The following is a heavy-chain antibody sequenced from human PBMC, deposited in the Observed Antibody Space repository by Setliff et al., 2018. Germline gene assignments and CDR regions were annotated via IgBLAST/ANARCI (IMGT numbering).Heavy chain of an antibody. D-gene: IGHD2-15*01. J-gene: IGHJ4*01. CDR3: VRPGGTTVVARHFDY. V-gene: IGHV4-39*01. Sequence: PSETLSLTCTVSDDSFTSSRYYWGWIRQAPGSGLEWIGSISYSGTPYYNAPVESRVTISIDTSRNQFSLELRSVTVADTATYYCVRPGGTTVVARHFDYWGSGILVTVSS. CDR1: DDSFTSSRYY. CDR2: ISYSGTP.